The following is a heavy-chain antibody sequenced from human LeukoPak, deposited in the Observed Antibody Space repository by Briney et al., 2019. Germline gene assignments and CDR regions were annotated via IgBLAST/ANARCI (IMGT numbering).Heavy chain of an antibody. Sequence: GGSLRLSCTASGFTFSIYAMSWVRQAPGKGLEWVSAISASGGTTYYADSVKGRFTISRDNSKNTLYLQMNSLRADDTAVYYCATEGGISTIAARPLYWGQGTLVPVSS. CDR2: ISASGGTT. CDR1: GFTFSIYA. CDR3: ATEGGISTIAARPLY. D-gene: IGHD6-6*01. V-gene: IGHV3-23*01. J-gene: IGHJ4*02.